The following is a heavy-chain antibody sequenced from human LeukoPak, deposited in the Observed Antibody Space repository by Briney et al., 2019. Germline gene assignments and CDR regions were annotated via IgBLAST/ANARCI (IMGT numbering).Heavy chain of an antibody. J-gene: IGHJ4*02. CDR3: ARAAAVAYDY. CDR1: GFPFSTYW. D-gene: IGHD6-13*01. Sequence: PGGSLRLSCAASGFPFSTYWMSWVRQAPGKGLEWVSYISSSGSTKYYPDPVKGRFTISRDNAKNSLYLQMNSLRVEDTAVYYCARAAAVAYDYWGQGTLVTVSS. CDR2: ISSSGSTK. V-gene: IGHV3-48*04.